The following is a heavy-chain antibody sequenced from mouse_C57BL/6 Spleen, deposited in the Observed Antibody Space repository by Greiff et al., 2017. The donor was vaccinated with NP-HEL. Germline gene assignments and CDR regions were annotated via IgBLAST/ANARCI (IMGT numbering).Heavy chain of an antibody. D-gene: IGHD1-1*01. CDR2: IDPSDSEP. V-gene: IGHV1-52*01. J-gene: IGHJ1*03. CDR1: GYTFTSYW. Sequence: VQLQQSGAELVRPGSSVKLSCKASGYTFTSYWMHWVQQRPIQGLEWIGNIDPSDSEPHYNQKFKDKATLTVDKSSSTAYMQLSSLTSEDSAVYYCAKGITTVVAHWYFDVWGTGTTVTVSS. CDR3: AKGITTVVAHWYFDV.